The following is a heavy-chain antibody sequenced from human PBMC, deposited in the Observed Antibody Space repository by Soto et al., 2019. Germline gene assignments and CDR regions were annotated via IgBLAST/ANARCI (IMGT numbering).Heavy chain of an antibody. CDR3: GRGNYDYFGGNYRYVGGAFDI. V-gene: IGHV4-59*01. Sequence: QVQLQQSGPGLVKPSETLSLTCTVSGVSINNNYWSWVRQPPGKGLEWIGYIYFSGITNYNPSLKSRVSISVDTSKDQVSLKLTSVTAADTAIDYNGRGNYDYFGGNYRYVGGAFDIWGPGTVVTVSS. J-gene: IGHJ3*02. CDR1: GVSINNNY. CDR2: IYFSGIT. D-gene: IGHD3-16*02.